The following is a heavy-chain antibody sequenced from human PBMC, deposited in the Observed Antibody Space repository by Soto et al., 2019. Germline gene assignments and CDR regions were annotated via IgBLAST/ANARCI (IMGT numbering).Heavy chain of an antibody. D-gene: IGHD5-12*01. CDR1: GFTFSSYS. Sequence: GGSLRLSCAASGFTFSSYSMNWVRQAPGKGLEWVSYISSSSSTIYFADSVKGRFTISRDNAKNSLYLQMNSLRGEDTAVYYCARDVSGLNWFDPWGQGTLVTVSS. CDR2: ISSSSSTI. J-gene: IGHJ5*02. V-gene: IGHV3-48*01. CDR3: ARDVSGLNWFDP.